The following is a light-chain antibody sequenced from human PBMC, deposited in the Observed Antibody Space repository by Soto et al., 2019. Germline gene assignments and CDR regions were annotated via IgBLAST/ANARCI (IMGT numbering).Light chain of an antibody. CDR2: DAS. Sequence: EIVLTQSPATLSLSPGERATLSCRASQSVSSYLAWYRQKPGQAPRLLIYDASNRATGIPARFSGSGSGTDFTLTISSLEPEDFAVYYCQKRSNWPRKCGQGNKGDIK. J-gene: IGKJ1*01. V-gene: IGKV3-11*01. CDR3: QKRSNWPRK. CDR1: QSVSSY.